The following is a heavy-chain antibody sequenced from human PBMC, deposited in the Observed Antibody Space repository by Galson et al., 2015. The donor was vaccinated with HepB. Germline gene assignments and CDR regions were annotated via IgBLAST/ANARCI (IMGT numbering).Heavy chain of an antibody. J-gene: IGHJ3*02. V-gene: IGHV3-53*01. CDR2: IYSGGNT. Sequence: SLRLSCAASGFTFSSYSMSWVRQAPGKGLEWVSVIYSGGNTYYADSVKGRFTISRDNSKNTLYLQMNSLRAEDAAVYYCARDKWELGRRSYAFDIWGQGTMVTVSS. CDR3: ARDKWELGRRSYAFDI. CDR1: GFTFSSYS. D-gene: IGHD1-26*01.